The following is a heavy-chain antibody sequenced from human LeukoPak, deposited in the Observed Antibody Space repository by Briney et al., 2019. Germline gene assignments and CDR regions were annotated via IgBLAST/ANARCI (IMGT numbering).Heavy chain of an antibody. V-gene: IGHV4-34*01. D-gene: IGHD1-26*01. CDR2: ITHNGGT. CDR1: GGSFRGYF. J-gene: IGHJ6*03. CDR3: ARGNSGSHWGDHYFYMDV. Sequence: PSETLSLTRAVDGGSFRGYFWGWVRQTPGKGLEWLGEITHNGGTNYMPSLSGRVSVFQDVSKNQFSLKLSSVTAADTGVYYCARGNSGSHWGDHYFYMDVWGKGTTVIVSS.